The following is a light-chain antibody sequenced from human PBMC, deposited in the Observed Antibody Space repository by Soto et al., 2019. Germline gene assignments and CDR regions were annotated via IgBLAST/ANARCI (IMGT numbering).Light chain of an antibody. CDR3: QQRYSTPALT. CDR2: AAS. V-gene: IGKV1-39*01. J-gene: IGKJ4*01. CDR1: QSSSSY. Sequence: DIQMTKSPSSLSASVGNSVTITCRARQSSSSYLNWYQQKPGKAPQLLSYAASSLLSGVTSRFSGSGSGADFTVTISSLQREDFVTYYCQQRYSTPALTFGGGNKGEIK.